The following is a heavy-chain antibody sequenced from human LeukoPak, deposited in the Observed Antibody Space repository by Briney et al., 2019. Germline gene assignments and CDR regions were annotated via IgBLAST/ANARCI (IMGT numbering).Heavy chain of an antibody. CDR1: GFSLSTSGMC. D-gene: IGHD1-14*01. CDR2: IDWDDDK. CDR3: ARSKINLGAFDI. Sequence: SGPALVKPTQTLTLTYTFSGFSLSTSGMCVSWIRQPPGKALEWLARIDWDDDKYYSTSLKTRLTISKDTSKNQVVLTMTNMDPVDTATYYCARSKINLGAFDIWGQGTMVTVSS. V-gene: IGHV2-70*11. J-gene: IGHJ3*02.